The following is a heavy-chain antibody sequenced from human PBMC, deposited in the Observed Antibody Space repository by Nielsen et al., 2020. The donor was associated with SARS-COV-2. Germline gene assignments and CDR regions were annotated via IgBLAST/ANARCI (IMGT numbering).Heavy chain of an antibody. CDR3: ASLIRMTTVNQHFDY. V-gene: IGHV1-69*13. D-gene: IGHD4-17*01. J-gene: IGHJ4*02. CDR2: IIPIFGTA. CDR1: GYTFTGYY. Sequence: SVKVSCKASGYTFTGYYMHWVRQAPGQGLEWMGGIIPIFGTANYAQKFQGRVTITADESTSTAYMELSSLRSEDTAVYYCASLIRMTTVNQHFDYWGQGTLVTVSS.